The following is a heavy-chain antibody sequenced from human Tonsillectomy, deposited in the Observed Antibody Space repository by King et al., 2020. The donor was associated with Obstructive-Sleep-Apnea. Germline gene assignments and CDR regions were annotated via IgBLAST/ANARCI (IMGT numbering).Heavy chain of an antibody. D-gene: IGHD2-2*01. Sequence: VQLVESGGGLVQPGGSLRLSCAASGFTFNNYAMNWVRQAPGKGLEWVSAISGSGGDTYYADSVKGRFTISRDNSKNTLYLQMNSLRAEDTAVYYGANIGPAASSDDYWGQGTLVTVSS. CDR1: GFTFNNYA. V-gene: IGHV3-23*04. J-gene: IGHJ4*02. CDR2: ISGSGGDT. CDR3: ANIGPAASSDDY.